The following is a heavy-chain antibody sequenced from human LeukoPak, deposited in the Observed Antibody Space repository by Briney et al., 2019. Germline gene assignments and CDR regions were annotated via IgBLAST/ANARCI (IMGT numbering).Heavy chain of an antibody. V-gene: IGHV1-2*02. CDR1: GYTFTGYY. Sequence: ASVKVSCKASGYTFTGYYMHWVRQAPGQGLEWMGWINPKSGGTNYAQKFQGRVTFTRTTSISTAYMELSSLRSEDTAVYYCARGRHCITGACPYYFDNWGQGTLVTVFS. J-gene: IGHJ4*02. CDR3: ARGRHCITGACPYYFDN. D-gene: IGHD2-8*01. CDR2: INPKSGGT.